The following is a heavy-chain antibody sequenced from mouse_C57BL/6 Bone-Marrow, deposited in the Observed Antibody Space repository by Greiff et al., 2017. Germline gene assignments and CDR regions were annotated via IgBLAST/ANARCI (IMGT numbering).Heavy chain of an antibody. J-gene: IGHJ4*01. V-gene: IGHV3-6*01. CDR3: AREGYSPYAMDY. Sequence: VQLQASGPGLVKPSQSLSLTCSVTGYSITSGYYWNWLRQFPGNKLEWMGYISYDGSNNYNPSLKNRISITRDPSKNQFFLKLNSVTTEDTATYYCAREGYSPYAMDYWGQGTSVTGAS. CDR1: GYSITSGYY. CDR2: ISYDGSN. D-gene: IGHD2-12*01.